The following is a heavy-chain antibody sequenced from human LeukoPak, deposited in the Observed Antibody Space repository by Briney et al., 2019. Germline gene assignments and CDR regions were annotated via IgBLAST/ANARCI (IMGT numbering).Heavy chain of an antibody. Sequence: GGSLRLSCTASKLTFSNYGMQWVRQAPGKGLEWVSYISSSSSTIYYADSVKGRFTISRDNAKNSLYLQMNSLRAEDTAVYYCARGAYYYEDWGQGTLVTVSS. V-gene: IGHV3-48*01. J-gene: IGHJ4*02. CDR3: ARGAYYYED. D-gene: IGHD3-22*01. CDR1: KLTFSNYG. CDR2: ISSSSSTI.